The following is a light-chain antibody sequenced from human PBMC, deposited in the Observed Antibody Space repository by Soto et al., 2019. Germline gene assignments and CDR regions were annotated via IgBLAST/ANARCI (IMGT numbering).Light chain of an antibody. J-gene: IGKJ2*01. V-gene: IGKV3-15*01. Sequence: EVVMTQSPATLSVSPGERATLACRASQSVSSNLAWYQQNPGQAPRLLIYVASTRANGIPTMFSGSGSGTEFTLTISRLQSEEFAVYSCQQYDHWPPYHFGQGTNLEI. CDR2: VAS. CDR1: QSVSSN. CDR3: QQYDHWPPYH.